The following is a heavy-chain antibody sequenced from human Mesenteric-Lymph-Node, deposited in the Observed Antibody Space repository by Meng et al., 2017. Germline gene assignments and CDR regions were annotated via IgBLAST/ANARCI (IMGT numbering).Heavy chain of an antibody. V-gene: IGHV3-33*01. CDR1: GFTFSCYG. CDR3: ARDGHAYNYDY. D-gene: IGHD5-24*01. Sequence: QVQLVESGGGVVQPWWSLRLSCAASGFTFSCYGFHWVRQAPGKGLEWVATIWYDESNRYYADSVKGRFTISRDNSKNTLYLQMNNLGAEDTALYYCARDGHAYNYDYWGQGTLVTVSS. J-gene: IGHJ4*02. CDR2: IWYDESNR.